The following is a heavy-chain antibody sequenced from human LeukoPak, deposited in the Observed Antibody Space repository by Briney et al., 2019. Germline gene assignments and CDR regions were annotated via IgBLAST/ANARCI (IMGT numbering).Heavy chain of an antibody. V-gene: IGHV3-21*01. CDR1: GFTFSSYS. CDR3: ARFITGTPPYYYGMDV. D-gene: IGHD1-20*01. Sequence: SGGSLRLSCAASGFTFSSYSMNWVRQAPGKGLEWVSSISSSSSYIYYADSVKGRFTISRDNAKNSLYLQMNSLRAEDTAVYYCARFITGTPPYYYGMDVWGQGTTVTVSS. CDR2: ISSSSSYI. J-gene: IGHJ6*02.